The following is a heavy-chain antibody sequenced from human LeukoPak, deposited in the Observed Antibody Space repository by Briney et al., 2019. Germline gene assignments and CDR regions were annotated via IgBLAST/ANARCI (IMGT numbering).Heavy chain of an antibody. CDR2: ISYDGSNE. CDR3: AKGLGYCSSISCSFYFDY. CDR1: GFTFSIYG. V-gene: IGHV3-30*18. D-gene: IGHD2-2*01. Sequence: GRSLRLSCTASGFTFSIYGMHWVRQAPGKGLEWVAVISYDGSNEYYVDSVMGRFTISRDNSKNTLYLQMNSLRAEDTAVYYCAKGLGYCSSISCSFYFDYWGQGTLVTVSS. J-gene: IGHJ4*02.